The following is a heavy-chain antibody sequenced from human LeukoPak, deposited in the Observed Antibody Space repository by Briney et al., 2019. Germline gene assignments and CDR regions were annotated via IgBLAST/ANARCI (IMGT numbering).Heavy chain of an antibody. V-gene: IGHV1-18*01. CDR1: GDTFTSYG. CDR3: ARDLYYYGSGNLFYDDFDI. D-gene: IGHD3-10*01. Sequence: ASVKVSCKASGDTFTSYGISWVRQAPGQGLEWMGWISAYKGNTYYTQRLQGRVTMTTDTSTSTAYMELRSLRSDDTAVYYCARDLYYYGSGNLFYDDFDIWGQGTMVSVSS. CDR2: ISAYKGNT. J-gene: IGHJ3*02.